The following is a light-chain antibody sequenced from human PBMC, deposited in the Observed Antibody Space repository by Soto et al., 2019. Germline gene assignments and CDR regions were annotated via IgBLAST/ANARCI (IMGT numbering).Light chain of an antibody. CDR2: DVS. Sequence: QSALTQPASVSGSPGQSITISCTGTSSDVGGYNYVSWNQQHPGKAPKLMIYDVSNRPSGVSNRFSGSKSGNTASLTSSGLHAEDDADYYCSSYTSSSTPVVFGGGTKLTVL. V-gene: IGLV2-14*01. J-gene: IGLJ2*01. CDR3: SSYTSSSTPVV. CDR1: SSDVGGYNY.